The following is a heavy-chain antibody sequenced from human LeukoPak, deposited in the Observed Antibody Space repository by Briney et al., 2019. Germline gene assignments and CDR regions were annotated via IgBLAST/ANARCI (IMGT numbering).Heavy chain of an antibody. Sequence: PSETLSLTCTVSGGSISSYYWSWIRQPPGKGLEWIGYIYYSGSTNYNPSLKSRVTISVDTSKNQFSLKLGSVTAADTAVYYCAREARPGYSYGTLDYWSQGTLVTVSS. CDR2: IYYSGST. J-gene: IGHJ4*02. D-gene: IGHD5-18*01. CDR1: GGSISSYY. CDR3: AREARPGYSYGTLDY. V-gene: IGHV4-59*01.